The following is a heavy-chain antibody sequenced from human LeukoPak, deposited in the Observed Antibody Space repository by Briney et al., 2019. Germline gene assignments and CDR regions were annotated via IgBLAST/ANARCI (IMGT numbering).Heavy chain of an antibody. CDR2: IYWDGDE. J-gene: IGHJ5*02. CDR3: AHRRGGPFFDP. V-gene: IGHV2-5*02. D-gene: IGHD2-15*01. CDR1: GFSLSSSGEC. Sequence: SGPTLVNPTQTLTLTCIFSGFSLSSSGECVGWIRQPPGQALVWIALIYWDGDERYSPSLKSRLTITKDTSKNQVVLTLTNIGPLDAATYFCAHRRGGPFFDPWGQGALVTVSS.